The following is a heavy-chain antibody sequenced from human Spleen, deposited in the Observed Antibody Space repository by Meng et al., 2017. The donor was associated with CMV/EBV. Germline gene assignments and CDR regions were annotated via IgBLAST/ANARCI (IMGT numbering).Heavy chain of an antibody. CDR3: ARGLGAHYYGSIFAHGGLDV. V-gene: IGHV6-1*01. Sequence: SQTLSLTCAISGDSVSSNTAAWNWIRQSPSRGLEWLGRTYYRSKWYNDYAVSVKSRIIINPDTSKNHFTLQLNSVTPEDTAVYYCARGLGAHYYGSIFAHGGLDVWDQGTTVTVSS. J-gene: IGHJ6*02. CDR1: GDSVSSNTAA. D-gene: IGHD3-10*01. CDR2: TYYRSKWYN.